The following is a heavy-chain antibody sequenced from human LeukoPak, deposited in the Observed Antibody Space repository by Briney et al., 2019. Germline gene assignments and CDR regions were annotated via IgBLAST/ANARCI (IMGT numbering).Heavy chain of an antibody. CDR3: AKDTYYYGSGSYSYFDY. J-gene: IGHJ4*02. CDR2: IWYDGSNK. Sequence: GRSLRLSCAASGFTFSSYGMHWVRQAPGKGLEWVAVIWYDGSNKYYADSVKGRFTISRDNSKNTLYLQMNSLRAEDTAVYYCAKDTYYYGSGSYSYFDYWGQGTLVTVSS. CDR1: GFTFSSYG. D-gene: IGHD3-10*01. V-gene: IGHV3-33*06.